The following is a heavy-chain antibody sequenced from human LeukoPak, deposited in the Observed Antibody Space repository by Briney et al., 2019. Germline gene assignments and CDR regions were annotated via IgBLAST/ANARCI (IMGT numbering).Heavy chain of an antibody. D-gene: IGHD3-3*01. Sequence: SETLSLTCTVSGGSISSYYWSWIRQPAGKGLEWIGRMYISGSTNYNPSLTSRVIMSVETSKNQFSLKLSSLTAADTAVYYCAAHARDYHFWSGYLEYWGQGTLVTVSS. CDR3: AAHARDYHFWSGYLEY. V-gene: IGHV4-4*07. CDR2: MYISGST. CDR1: GGSISSYY. J-gene: IGHJ4*02.